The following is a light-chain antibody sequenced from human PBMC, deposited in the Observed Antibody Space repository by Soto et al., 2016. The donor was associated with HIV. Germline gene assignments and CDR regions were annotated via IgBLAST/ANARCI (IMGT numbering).Light chain of an antibody. CDR3: QQYYSTPYT. V-gene: IGKV1-NL1*01. CDR1: QGISNS. Sequence: DIQMTQSPSSLSASVGDRVTITCRASQGISNSLAWYQQKPGKAPKLLLYAASRLESGVPSWFSGSGSGTDYTLTISSLQPEDFATYYCQQYYSTPYTFGRGDQAGDQ. CDR2: AAS. J-gene: IGKJ2*01.